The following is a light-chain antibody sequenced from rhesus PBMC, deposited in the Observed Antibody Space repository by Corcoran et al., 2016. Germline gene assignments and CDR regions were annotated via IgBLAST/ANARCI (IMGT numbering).Light chain of an antibody. V-gene: IGLV2-13*02. CDR2: EVS. CDR3: SSYASISTYI. J-gene: IGLJ1*01. CDR1: SSDIGGYNR. Sequence: QAAPTQSPSVSGSPGQSVTISCTGTSSDIGGYNRVSWYQQHPGKVPKLMIYEVSKRPSGVSDRFSGSKSGSTASLTISGLHREDEADYYCSSYASISTYIFGTGTRLTVL.